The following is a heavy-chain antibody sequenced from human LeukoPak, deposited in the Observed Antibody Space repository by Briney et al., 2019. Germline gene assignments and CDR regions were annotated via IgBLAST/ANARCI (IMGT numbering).Heavy chain of an antibody. J-gene: IGHJ6*02. D-gene: IGHD4-23*01. CDR1: GGSISSGGYS. V-gene: IGHV4-30-2*01. CDR3: ARCYGGNPPYYYGMDV. Sequence: SQTLSLTCAVSGGSISSGGYSWSWIRQPPGKGLEWIGYIYHSGSTYYNPSLKSRVTISVDRSKNQFSLKLSSVTAADTAVYYCARCYGGNPPYYYGMDVWGQGTTVTVSS. CDR2: IYHSGST.